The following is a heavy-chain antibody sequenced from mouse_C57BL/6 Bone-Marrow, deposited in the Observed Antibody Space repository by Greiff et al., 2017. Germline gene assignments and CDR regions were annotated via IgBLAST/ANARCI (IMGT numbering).Heavy chain of an antibody. D-gene: IGHD1-1*01. V-gene: IGHV5-4*03. CDR2: ISAGGSYT. Sequence: EVKVVESGGGLVKPGGSLKLSCAASGFTFSSYAMSWVRQTPEKRLEWVATISAGGSYTYYPDNVQGRFTISRDNAKNNLYLQMSHLKSEDTAMYYCARNGRGYFDYWGQGTTLTVSS. J-gene: IGHJ2*01. CDR1: GFTFSSYA. CDR3: ARNGRGYFDY.